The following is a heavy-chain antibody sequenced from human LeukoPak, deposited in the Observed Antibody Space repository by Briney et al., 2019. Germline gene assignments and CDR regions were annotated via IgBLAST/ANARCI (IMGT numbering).Heavy chain of an antibody. D-gene: IGHD4-23*01. V-gene: IGHV1-69*10. Sequence: GASVKVSCKASGGTLSSYALSWMRQAPGQGLEWMGRVIPMFDVRDYAEKFQGRITLTADTSTGMAYVELSSLTSDDTAVYYCARDPALEGTEDYRDFGGVESVDAFDVWGQGTMVTVFS. CDR1: GGTLSSYA. CDR2: VIPMFDVR. CDR3: ARDPALEGTEDYRDFGGVESVDAFDV. J-gene: IGHJ3*01.